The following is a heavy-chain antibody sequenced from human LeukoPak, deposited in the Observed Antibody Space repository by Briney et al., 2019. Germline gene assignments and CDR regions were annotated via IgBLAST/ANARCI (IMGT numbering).Heavy chain of an antibody. V-gene: IGHV4-39*07. D-gene: IGHD1-7*01. Sequence: SETLSLTCTVSGGSISSSSYYWGWIRQPPGKGLEWIGSIYYSGSTYYNPSLKSRVTISVDTSKNQFSLKLSSVTAADTAVYYCARWFGWNYGYYFDYWGQGTLVTVSS. CDR1: GGSISSSSYY. J-gene: IGHJ4*02. CDR3: ARWFGWNYGYYFDY. CDR2: IYYSGST.